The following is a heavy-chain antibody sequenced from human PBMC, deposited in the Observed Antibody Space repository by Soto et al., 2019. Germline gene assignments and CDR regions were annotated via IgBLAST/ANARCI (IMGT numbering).Heavy chain of an antibody. CDR2: ISWNSGSI. V-gene: IGHV3-9*01. D-gene: IGHD2-21*01. Sequence: SLKISCAASGFTFDDYAMHWVRQAPGKGLEWVSGISWNSGSIGYADSVKGRFTISRDNAKNSLYLQMNSLRAEDTALYYCAKDKEKQHIPLFDYWGQGTLVTVSS. J-gene: IGHJ4*02. CDR1: GFTFDDYA. CDR3: AKDKEKQHIPLFDY.